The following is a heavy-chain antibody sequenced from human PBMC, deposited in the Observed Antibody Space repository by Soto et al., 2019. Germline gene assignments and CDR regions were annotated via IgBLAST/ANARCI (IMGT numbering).Heavy chain of an antibody. J-gene: IGHJ4*02. CDR1: GFSLSTSGVG. Sequence: QITLKESGPTLVKPTQTLTLTCTFSGFSLSTSGVGVGWIRQPPGKALEWLAIIYWDDDKRYSPSLKSRLTITTDTSKTQVVLTMTNMDPVDRATYYCAHRGFLGNPAYYFDYWGQGTLVTVSS. CDR3: AHRGFLGNPAYYFDY. CDR2: IYWDDDK. V-gene: IGHV2-5*02. D-gene: IGHD3-3*01.